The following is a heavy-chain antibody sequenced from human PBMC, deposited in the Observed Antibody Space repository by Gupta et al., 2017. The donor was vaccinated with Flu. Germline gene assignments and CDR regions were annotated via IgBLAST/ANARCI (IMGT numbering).Heavy chain of an antibody. CDR1: GFTLGDYA. Sequence: EVQLVESGGGLVQPGRSLRLSCTASGFTLGDYAMSWVRQAPGKGLEWVGFIRSKAYGGTTEYAASVKGRFTISRDDSKSIAYLQMNSLKTEDTAVYYCTRDGKGHFDYWGQGTLVTVSS. D-gene: IGHD1-1*01. J-gene: IGHJ4*02. V-gene: IGHV3-49*04. CDR3: TRDGKGHFDY. CDR2: IRSKAYGGTT.